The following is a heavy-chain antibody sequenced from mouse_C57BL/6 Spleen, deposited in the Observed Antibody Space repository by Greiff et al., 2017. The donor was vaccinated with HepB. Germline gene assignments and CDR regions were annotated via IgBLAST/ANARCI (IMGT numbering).Heavy chain of an antibody. J-gene: IGHJ2*01. CDR2: IDPENGDT. D-gene: IGHD1-1*01. CDR3: TVITTPFDD. CDR1: GFNIKDDY. Sequence: VQLQQSGAELVRPGASVKLSCTASGFNIKDDYMHWVKQRPEQGLEWIGWIDPENGDTEYASKFQGKATITADTSSNTAYLQLSSLTSEDTAVYYCTVITTPFDDWGQGTTLTVSS. V-gene: IGHV14-4*01.